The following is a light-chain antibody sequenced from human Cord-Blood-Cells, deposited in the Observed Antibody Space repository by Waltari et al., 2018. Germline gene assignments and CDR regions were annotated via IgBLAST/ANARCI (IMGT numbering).Light chain of an antibody. CDR3: MIWHSSAWV. CDR2: NKSDSDK. CDR1: SGINVGTYR. V-gene: IGLV5-45*02. Sequence: QAVLTKPSSLSASPGASASLTCTLRSGINVGTYRIYWYQQKPGSPPQYPLRNKSDSDKQQGSGVPSRFSGSKDASANAGILLISGLQSEDEADYYCMIWHSSAWVFGGGTKLTVL. J-gene: IGLJ3*02.